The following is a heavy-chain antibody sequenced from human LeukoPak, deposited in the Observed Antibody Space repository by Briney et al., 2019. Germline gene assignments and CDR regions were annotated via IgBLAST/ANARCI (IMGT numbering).Heavy chain of an antibody. CDR3: ARKRGFYGMDV. CDR2: ISSSSSTI. J-gene: IGHJ6*02. D-gene: IGHD3-10*01. V-gene: IGHV3-48*01. Sequence: GGSLRLSCAASGFTVSSNYMNWVRQAPGKGLEWVSYISSSSSTIYYADSVKGRFTISRDNAKNSLYLQMNSLRAEDTAVYYCARKRGFYGMDVWGQGTTVTVSS. CDR1: GFTVSSNY.